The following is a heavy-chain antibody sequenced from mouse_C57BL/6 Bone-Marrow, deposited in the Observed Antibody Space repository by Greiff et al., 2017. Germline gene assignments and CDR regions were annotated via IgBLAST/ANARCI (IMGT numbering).Heavy chain of an antibody. D-gene: IGHD1-1*02. CDR1: GSTFTSYW. V-gene: IGHV1-50*01. CDR3: AIWYPRDY. J-gene: IGHJ4*01. CDR2: IDPSDSYT. Sequence: QVQLQQPGAELVKPGASVKLSCKASGSTFTSYWMQWVKQRPGQGLEWIGEIDPSDSYTNSNQKFKGKATLTVDKSSSTAYMQLSSLTSEDCAVYYCAIWYPRDYWGQGTSVTVSS.